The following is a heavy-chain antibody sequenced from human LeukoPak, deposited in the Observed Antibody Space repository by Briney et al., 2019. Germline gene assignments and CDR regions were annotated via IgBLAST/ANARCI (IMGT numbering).Heavy chain of an antibody. CDR2: INHSGST. D-gene: IGHD1-20*01. V-gene: IGHV4-34*01. CDR1: GGSFSGYY. J-gene: IGHJ4*02. CDR3: ASSGANWNVGY. Sequence: PSETLSLTCAVYGGSFSGYYWSWIRQPPGKGLEWIGEINHSGSTSYNPSLKSRVTISVDTSKNQFSLKLSSVTAADTAVYYCASSGANWNVGYWGQGTLVTVSS.